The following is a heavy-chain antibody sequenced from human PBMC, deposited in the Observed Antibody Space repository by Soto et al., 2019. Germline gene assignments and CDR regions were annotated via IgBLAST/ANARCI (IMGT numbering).Heavy chain of an antibody. CDR3: ATWHERAQAYDL. J-gene: IGHJ4*02. Sequence: GGSLRLSCAAFGFTISGKKYVAWVRQARGKGLEWVSALYDLDGSFYAASVKGRFTTSSDSSKTTVYLQMNDLRPDDTAVYYCATWHERAQAYDLWGQGTMVTVSS. CDR1: GFTISGKKY. CDR2: LYDLDGS. V-gene: IGHV3-53*01. D-gene: IGHD1-1*01.